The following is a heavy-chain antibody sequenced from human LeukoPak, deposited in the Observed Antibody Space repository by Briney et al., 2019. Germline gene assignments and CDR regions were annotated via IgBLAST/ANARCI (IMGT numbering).Heavy chain of an antibody. V-gene: IGHV3-66*01. D-gene: IGHD6-6*01. CDR2: LYSGGTTT. J-gene: IGHJ4*02. CDR1: GFTVTNNY. CDR3: ARESRSSPTYYFDY. Sequence: GGSLRLSCAASGFTVTNNYMSWVCQAPGKGLEWDSVLYSGGTTTYYADSVEGRFTISRDNSKNTLYLQMNSLRAEDTAVYYCARESRSSPTYYFDYWGQGTLVTVSS.